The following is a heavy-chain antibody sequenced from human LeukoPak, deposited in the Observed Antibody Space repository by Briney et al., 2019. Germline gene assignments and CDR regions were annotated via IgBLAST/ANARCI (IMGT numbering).Heavy chain of an antibody. V-gene: IGHV4-34*01. CDR3: ARTSSSWYLRAFDI. CDR1: GGSFSGYY. J-gene: IGHJ3*02. D-gene: IGHD6-13*01. Sequence: SETLSLTCAVYGGSFSGYYWSWIRQPPGKGLEWIGEINHSGSTNYNPSLKSRVTISVDTSKNQFSLKLSSVTAADTAVYSRARTSSSWYLRAFDIWGPGTMVTVSS. CDR2: INHSGST.